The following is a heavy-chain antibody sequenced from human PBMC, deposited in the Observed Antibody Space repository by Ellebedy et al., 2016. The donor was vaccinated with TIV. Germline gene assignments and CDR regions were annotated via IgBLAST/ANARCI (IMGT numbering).Heavy chain of an antibody. V-gene: IGHV3-30*02. J-gene: IGHJ3*02. CDR3: ISDIVGDGCDN. Sequence: GESLKISCVVSGFTFSSYEMNWVRQAPGKGPEWVAMIRSDSSNEYYADSVRGRFTISRDNSKNTLYLRMKSLRNEDTALYYCISDIVGDGCDNWGQGTMVTVSS. CDR2: IRSDSSNE. D-gene: IGHD5-12*01. CDR1: GFTFSSYE.